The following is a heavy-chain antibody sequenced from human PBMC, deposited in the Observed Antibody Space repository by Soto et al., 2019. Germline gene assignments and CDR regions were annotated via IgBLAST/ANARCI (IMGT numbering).Heavy chain of an antibody. CDR3: ATYYDYDFWSGYSRSIYYHYYGMDV. CDR1: GYTFTSYG. J-gene: IGHJ6*02. CDR2: ISAYNGNT. V-gene: IGHV1-18*01. Sequence: ASVKVSCKASGYTFTSYGISWVRQAPGQGLEWMGWISAYNGNTNYAQKLQGRVTMTTDTSTSTAYMELRSLRSDDTAVYYCATYYDYDFWSGYSRSIYYHYYGMDVCGQGTTVTVSS. D-gene: IGHD3-3*01.